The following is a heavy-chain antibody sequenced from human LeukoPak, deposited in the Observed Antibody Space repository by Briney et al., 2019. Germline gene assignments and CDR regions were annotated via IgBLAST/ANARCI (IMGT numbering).Heavy chain of an antibody. J-gene: IGHJ5*02. V-gene: IGHV4-38-2*02. CDR2: IYHSGST. Sequence: SETLSLTCTVSGYSISSGYYWGWIRQPPGKGLEWIGSIYHSGSTYYNPSLKSRVTISVDTSKNQFSLNLSSVTAADTAVYYCATTPRGYNWFDPWGLGTLVTVSS. D-gene: IGHD3-22*01. CDR3: ATTPRGYNWFDP. CDR1: GYSISSGYY.